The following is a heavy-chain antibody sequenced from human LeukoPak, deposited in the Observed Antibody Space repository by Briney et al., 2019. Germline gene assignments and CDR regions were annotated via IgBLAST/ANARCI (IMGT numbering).Heavy chain of an antibody. CDR2: ISGSGGST. D-gene: IGHD6-13*01. CDR3: AKSGQLVPYYYYYMDV. CDR1: GFTFSSYA. V-gene: IGHV3-23*01. Sequence: PGGSLRLSCAASGFTFSSYAMSWVRQAPGKGLEWVSAISGSGGSTYYADSVKGRFTISRDNSKNTLYLQMTSLRAEDTAVYYCAKSGQLVPYYYYYMDVWGKGTTVTVSS. J-gene: IGHJ6*03.